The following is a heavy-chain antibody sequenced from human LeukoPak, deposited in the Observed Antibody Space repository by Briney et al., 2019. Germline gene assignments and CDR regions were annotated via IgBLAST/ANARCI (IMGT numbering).Heavy chain of an antibody. Sequence: QSLMWALCGGSISSSNWWSWVRQPPGKGLEWIGDIYHCGSTNYNPSLQSRVTISVDKSMNQFSLKVSCVTASDTAVYYCASSYGDYLAFDIWGQGTMVTVSS. CDR2: IYHCGST. CDR3: ASSYGDYLAFDI. CDR1: GGSISSSNW. D-gene: IGHD4-17*01. J-gene: IGHJ3*02. V-gene: IGHV4-4*02.